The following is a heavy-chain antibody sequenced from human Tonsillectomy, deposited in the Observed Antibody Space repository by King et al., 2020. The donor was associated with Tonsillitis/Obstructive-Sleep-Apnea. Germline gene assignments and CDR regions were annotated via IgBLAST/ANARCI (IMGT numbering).Heavy chain of an antibody. CDR1: GYTFTSYG. CDR3: ARLGNYYGSGSYYNY. CDR2: ISAYNGNP. V-gene: IGHV1-18*01. Sequence: VQLGESGAEVKKPGASVKVSCKASGYTFTSYGISWVLQAPGQGLEWMGWISAYNGNPNYAPKPQGRVTMTTETSMSTAYMELRSLRSNDTAVYYCARLGNYYGSGSYYNYWGQGTLVTVSS. J-gene: IGHJ4*02. D-gene: IGHD3-10*01.